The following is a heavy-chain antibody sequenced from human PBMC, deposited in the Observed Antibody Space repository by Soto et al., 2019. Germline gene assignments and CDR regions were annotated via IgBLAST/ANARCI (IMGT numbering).Heavy chain of an antibody. Sequence: PGGSLRLSCAASGFTFSAYGMSWVRQAPGKGLEWVANIKQDGNEKYYVDSVNGRFIISRDDAKNSLFLQLNSLRVEDTAVYYCAREKRANGYFDYWGQGTLVTVSS. CDR3: AREKRANGYFDY. CDR2: IKQDGNEK. D-gene: IGHD6-25*01. J-gene: IGHJ4*02. V-gene: IGHV3-7*01. CDR1: GFTFSAYG.